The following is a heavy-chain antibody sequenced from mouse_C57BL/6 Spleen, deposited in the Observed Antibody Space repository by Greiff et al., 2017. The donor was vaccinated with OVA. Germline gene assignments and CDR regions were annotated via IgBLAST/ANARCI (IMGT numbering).Heavy chain of an antibody. Sequence: EVQLQQSGPELVKPGASVKISCKASGYSFTGYYMNWVKQSPEKSLEWIGEINPSTGGTTYNQKFKAKATLTVDKSSSTAYMQLKSLTSEDSAVYYCARGVLRSGAMDYWGQGTSVTVSS. J-gene: IGHJ4*01. CDR1: GYSFTGYY. D-gene: IGHD1-1*01. CDR3: ARGVLRSGAMDY. V-gene: IGHV1-42*01. CDR2: INPSTGGT.